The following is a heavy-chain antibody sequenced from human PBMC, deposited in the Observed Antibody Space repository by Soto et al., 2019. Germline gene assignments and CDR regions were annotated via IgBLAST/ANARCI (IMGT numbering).Heavy chain of an antibody. CDR3: ARGSGIVALPGELEDVKYDY. J-gene: IGHJ4*02. CDR1: GQSFSGHS. Sequence: QVQLQQWGAGLVKPSETLSLSCAVYGQSFSGHSWDWIRQPPGKGLEWIGEINESGSTYYNPSLKDRVTIATDTSKNQFSLKLSSVSAADTASYFCARGSGIVALPGELEDVKYDYWGQGTLVNFSS. CDR2: INESGST. V-gene: IGHV4-34*01. D-gene: IGHD1-1*01.